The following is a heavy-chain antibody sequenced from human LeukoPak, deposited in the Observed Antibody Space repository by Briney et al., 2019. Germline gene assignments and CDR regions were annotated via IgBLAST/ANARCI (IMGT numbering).Heavy chain of an antibody. V-gene: IGHV4-61*02. Sequence: PSETLSLTCTVSGGSISSGSYYWSWIRQPVGKGLEWIGRIYTSGSTNYNPSLKSRVTISVDTSKNQFSLKLSSVTAADTAVYYCARHLKRNRGPGYTTRGIAVAGTQARPYSYFDYWGQGTLVTVSS. J-gene: IGHJ4*02. D-gene: IGHD6-19*01. CDR2: IYTSGST. CDR3: ARHLKRNRGPGYTTRGIAVAGTQARPYSYFDY. CDR1: GGSISSGSYY.